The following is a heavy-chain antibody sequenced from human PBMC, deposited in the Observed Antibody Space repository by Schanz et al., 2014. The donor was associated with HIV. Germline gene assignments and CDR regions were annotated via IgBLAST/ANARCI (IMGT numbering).Heavy chain of an antibody. V-gene: IGHV3-33*08. CDR1: GFTFSSYG. CDR3: ARPTRGIGYCTNGVCYGEDH. D-gene: IGHD2-8*01. J-gene: IGHJ4*02. Sequence: QVQLVESGGGVVQPGRSLRLSCAASGFTFSSYGMHWVRQAPGKGLEWVTLIYYDGINKHYADSVKGRFTVSRDSSKNTLYLQMNSLRTEDTAMYHCARPTRGIGYCTNGVCYGEDHWGQGTLVTVSS. CDR2: IYYDGINK.